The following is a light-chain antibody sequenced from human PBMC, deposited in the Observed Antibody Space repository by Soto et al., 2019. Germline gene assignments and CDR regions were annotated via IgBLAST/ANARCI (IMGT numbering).Light chain of an antibody. CDR1: QSVSSY. CDR3: QQRSNWPFLT. Sequence: EIVLTQSPATLSLSPGERATLSCRASQSVSSYLAWYQQKPCQAPRLLIYDASNRATGIPARFSGSGSGTDFTLTISSLEPEDFAVYYCQQRSNWPFLTFGGGTTVEIK. J-gene: IGKJ4*01. V-gene: IGKV3-11*01. CDR2: DAS.